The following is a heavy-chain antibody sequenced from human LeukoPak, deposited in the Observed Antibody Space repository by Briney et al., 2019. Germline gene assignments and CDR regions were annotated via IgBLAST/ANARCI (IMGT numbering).Heavy chain of an antibody. J-gene: IGHJ4*02. CDR1: GFSFRSYG. CDR2: IWYEGSDE. D-gene: IGHD4-17*01. CDR3: AKDTDGEHGLDY. V-gene: IGHV3-33*06. Sequence: SGGSLRLSCAASGFSFRSYGMHWVRQAPGKGLEWVAVIWYEGSDEYYADSVKGRFTISRDNSKNTSYLQMNGLRAEDTAVYYCAKDTDGEHGLDYWGQGTLVTVSS.